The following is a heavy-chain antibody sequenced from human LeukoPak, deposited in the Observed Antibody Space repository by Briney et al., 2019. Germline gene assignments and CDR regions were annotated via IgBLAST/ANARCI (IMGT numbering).Heavy chain of an antibody. J-gene: IGHJ4*02. CDR2: IYTSGST. CDR3: ARDAGGRSSWSDY. V-gene: IGHV4-61*02. CDR1: GDSISSGSYY. D-gene: IGHD6-13*01. Sequence: SETLSLTCTVSGDSISSGSYYWSWIRQPAGKGLEWIGRIYTSGSTNYNPSLKSRVTMSVDTSKNQFSLKLSSVTAADTAVYYCARDAGGRSSWSDYWGQGTLVTVSS.